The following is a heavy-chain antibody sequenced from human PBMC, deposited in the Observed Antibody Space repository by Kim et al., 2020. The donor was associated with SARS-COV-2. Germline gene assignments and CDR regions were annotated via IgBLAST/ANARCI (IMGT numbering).Heavy chain of an antibody. Sequence: APVKGRFTISGDDSNNTQYLQMNSLKTEDSAVYYCTTDSESYYFLCFQHWGQGTLVTVSS. J-gene: IGHJ1*01. V-gene: IGHV3-15*01. D-gene: IGHD1-26*01. CDR3: TTDSESYYFLCFQH.